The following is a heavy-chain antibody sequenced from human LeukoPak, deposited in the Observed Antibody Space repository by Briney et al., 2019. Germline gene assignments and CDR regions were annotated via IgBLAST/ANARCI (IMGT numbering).Heavy chain of an antibody. V-gene: IGHV3-23*01. CDR3: VKDYHRHAWDQGQNFFDY. J-gene: IGHJ4*02. Sequence: PGGSLRLSCAASGFIFNRFPMSWVRQAPGKGLEWVAAISRTGGDTRYADSVKGRFSVSRDNSKNTLFLQMSSLRAEDTAVYYCVKDYHRHAWDQGQNFFDYWGQGTLVTVSS. D-gene: IGHD1-14*01. CDR1: GFIFNRFP. CDR2: ISRTGGDT.